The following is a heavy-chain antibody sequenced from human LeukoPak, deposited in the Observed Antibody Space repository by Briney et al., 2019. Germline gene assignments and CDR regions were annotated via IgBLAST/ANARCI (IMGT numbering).Heavy chain of an antibody. J-gene: IGHJ4*02. CDR1: GFIFSDYV. CDR2: ITASGDRT. V-gene: IGHV3-23*01. Sequence: GESLRLSCAASGFIFSDYVMIWVRQAPGKGLEWVSGITASGDRTYYADSVKGRFTKSRDNSKNTVYLQMNSLRVDDTAVYYCARRDIVVVVSASDYWGQGTLVTVSS. D-gene: IGHD2-15*01. CDR3: ARRDIVVVVSASDY.